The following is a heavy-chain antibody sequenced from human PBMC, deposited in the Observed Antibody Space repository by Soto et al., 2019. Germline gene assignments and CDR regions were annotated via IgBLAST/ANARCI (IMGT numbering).Heavy chain of an antibody. CDR1: GGIFSRHA. CDR2: VVPKLGTV. D-gene: IGHD5-12*01. Sequence: QVQLVQSGAEVKKPGSSVKVSCKTSGGIFSRHAIDWVRQAPGQGLEWMGGVVPKLGTVIYPQNFQGRVTIYADELTNTSYLELTGLTFEDTAVYYCARVTGGHDSGGNYMDVWGTGTTVTVSS. CDR3: ARVTGGHDSGGNYMDV. J-gene: IGHJ6*03. V-gene: IGHV1-69*01.